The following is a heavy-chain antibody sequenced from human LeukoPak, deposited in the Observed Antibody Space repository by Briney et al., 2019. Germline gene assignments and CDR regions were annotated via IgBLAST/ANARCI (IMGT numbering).Heavy chain of an antibody. CDR2: INHSGST. D-gene: IGHD5-24*01. V-gene: IGHV4-34*01. J-gene: IGHJ5*02. CDR1: GGSSSGYY. Sequence: SETLSLTCAVYGGSSSGYYWSWIRQPPGKGLEWIGEINHSGSTNYNPSLKSRVTISVDTSKNQFSLRLSSVTAADTAVYYCASHDYNLALWFDPWGQGTLVTVSS. CDR3: ASHDYNLALWFDP.